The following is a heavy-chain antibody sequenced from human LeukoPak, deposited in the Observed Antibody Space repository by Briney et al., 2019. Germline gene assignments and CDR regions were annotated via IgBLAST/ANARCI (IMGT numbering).Heavy chain of an antibody. J-gene: IGHJ3*02. Sequence: TTSETLSLTCAVYGGSFSGYSWNWIRRPPVKGLEWIGEINHSGGTNYNPSLKSRVTISVDTSKNQFSLKLSSVTAADTAMYFCARKYCSSISCSYGYDIWGQGTKVTVSS. CDR3: ARKYCSSISCSYGYDI. D-gene: IGHD2-2*01. CDR2: INHSGGT. CDR1: GGSFSGYS. V-gene: IGHV4-34*01.